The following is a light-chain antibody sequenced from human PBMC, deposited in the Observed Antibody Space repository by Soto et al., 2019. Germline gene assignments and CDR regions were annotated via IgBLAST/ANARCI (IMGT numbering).Light chain of an antibody. Sequence: QSVLTQPASVSGSPGQSITISCTGSSSDIGGYTYVSWYQHHPGKAPKLIIYDVTYPPSGLSYRFSASKSGSTASLTISGLQPEDEGDYYCSSYSGSTTHIRFGGGTKLTVL. CDR3: SSYSGSTTHIR. J-gene: IGLJ2*01. V-gene: IGLV2-14*03. CDR1: SSDIGGYTY. CDR2: DVT.